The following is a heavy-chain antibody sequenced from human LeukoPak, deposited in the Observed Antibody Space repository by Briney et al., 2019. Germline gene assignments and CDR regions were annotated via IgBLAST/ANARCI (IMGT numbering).Heavy chain of an antibody. D-gene: IGHD4-11*01. J-gene: IGHJ6*03. V-gene: IGHV4-4*07. CDR2: IYTSGST. CDR1: GGSISSYY. CDR3: ARSGPVSAYYYYYYMDV. Sequence: SETLSLTCTVSGGSISSYYWSWIRQPAGKGLEWIGRIYTSGSTNYNPSLKSRVTMSVDTSKSQFSLKLSSVTAADTAVYYCARSGPVSAYYYYYYMDVWGKGTTVTVSS.